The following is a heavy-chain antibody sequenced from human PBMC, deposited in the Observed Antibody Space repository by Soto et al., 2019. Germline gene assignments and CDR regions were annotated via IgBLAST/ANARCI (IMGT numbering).Heavy chain of an antibody. CDR3: ARVSSSWYKDYFDY. V-gene: IGHV1-69*13. Sequence: GASVKVSCKASGYTLTGYYMHWVRQAHGQGLEWMGGIIPIFGTTNYAQRFQGRVTITADESTSTAYMELSSLRSEDTAVYYCARVSSSWYKDYFDYWGQGTLVTVSS. J-gene: IGHJ4*02. CDR1: GYTLTGYY. D-gene: IGHD6-13*01. CDR2: IIPIFGTT.